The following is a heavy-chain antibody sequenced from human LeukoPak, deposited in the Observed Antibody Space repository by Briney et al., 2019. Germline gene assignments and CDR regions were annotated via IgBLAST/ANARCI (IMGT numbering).Heavy chain of an antibody. Sequence: SETLSLTCAVYGGSFSGYYWSWIRQPPGKGLEWIGEINHSGSTNYNPSLKSRVTISVDTSKNQFSLQLSSVTAADTAVYYCARGEVRCSSTSCYVGWFDPGAREPWSPSPQ. D-gene: IGHD2-2*01. CDR3: ARGEVRCSSTSCYVGWFDP. CDR1: GGSFSGYY. CDR2: INHSGST. V-gene: IGHV4-34*01. J-gene: IGHJ5*02.